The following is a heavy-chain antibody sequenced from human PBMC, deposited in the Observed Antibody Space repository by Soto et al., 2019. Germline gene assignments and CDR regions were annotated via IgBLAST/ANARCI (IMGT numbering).Heavy chain of an antibody. J-gene: IGHJ6*03. V-gene: IGHV4-30-4*01. CDR3: TKEIASDWGYMDF. CDR1: GGSISSGDYH. Sequence: PSETLSLTCTVAGGSISSGDYHWTWIRQFPGKGLEWIGAIYYSASTYYNPSLLSRLTISVDTSKNKFSLKLTSVTAADTAVYYCTKEIASDWGYMDFWGQGTTVTVSS. D-gene: IGHD7-27*01. CDR2: IYYSAST.